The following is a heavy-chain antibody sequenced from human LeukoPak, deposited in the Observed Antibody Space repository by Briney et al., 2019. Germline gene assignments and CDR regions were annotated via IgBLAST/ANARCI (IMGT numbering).Heavy chain of an antibody. CDR3: AIRHPKYSSSWYGYFDY. CDR2: INPNSGGT. CDR1: GGTFSSYA. V-gene: IGHV1-2*02. Sequence: ASVKVSCKASGGTFSSYAISWVRQAPGQGLEWMGWINPNSGGTNYAQKFQGRVTMTRDTSISTAYMELSRLRSDGTAVYYCAIRHPKYSSSWYGYFDYWGQGTLVTVSS. J-gene: IGHJ4*02. D-gene: IGHD6-13*01.